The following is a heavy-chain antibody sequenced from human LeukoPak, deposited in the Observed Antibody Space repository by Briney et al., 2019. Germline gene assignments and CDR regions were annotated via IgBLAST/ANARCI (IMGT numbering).Heavy chain of an antibody. CDR2: IYYSGST. CDR1: GGSISSYY. V-gene: IGHV4-59*01. Sequence: SETLSLTCTVSGGSISSYYWGWIRQPPGKGLEWIGYIYYSGSTNYNPSLKSRVTISVDTSKNQFSLKLSSVTAADTAVYYCARGGRDGYNSDYWGQGTLVTVSS. J-gene: IGHJ4*02. D-gene: IGHD5-24*01. CDR3: ARGGRDGYNSDY.